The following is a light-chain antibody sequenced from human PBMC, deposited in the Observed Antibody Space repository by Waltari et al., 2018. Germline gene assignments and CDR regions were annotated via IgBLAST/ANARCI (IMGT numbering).Light chain of an antibody. CDR1: QSISNW. CDR3: QQYNSYPLT. Sequence: DIQMNQSPSTLSASVGDRVTITCRASQSISNWLAWYQQKPGKAPKLLIYKASSLESGVPSRFSGSGSGTEFTLTISSLQPDDFATYYCQQYNSYPLTFGQGTKVEIK. J-gene: IGKJ1*01. CDR2: KAS. V-gene: IGKV1-5*03.